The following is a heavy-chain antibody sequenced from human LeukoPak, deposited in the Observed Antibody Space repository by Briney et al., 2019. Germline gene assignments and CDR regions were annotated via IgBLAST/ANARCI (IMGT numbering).Heavy chain of an antibody. CDR3: ARDRDYYDSSGLDY. J-gene: IGHJ4*02. V-gene: IGHV4-4*07. CDR2: IYTSGST. CDR1: GGSISSYY. D-gene: IGHD3-22*01. Sequence: SETLSLTCTVSGGSISSYYWSWIRQPAGKGLEWIGRIYTSGSTNYNPSLESRVTMSVDTSKNQFSLKLSSVTAADTAVYYCARDRDYYDSSGLDYWGQGTLVTVSS.